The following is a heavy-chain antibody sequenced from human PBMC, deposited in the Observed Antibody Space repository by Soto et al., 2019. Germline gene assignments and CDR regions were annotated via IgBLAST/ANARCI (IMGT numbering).Heavy chain of an antibody. CDR1: GGTLSSYA. CDR3: ASGRGRCTNGVCYTARDYYYYYGMDV. CDR2: IIPIFGTA. J-gene: IGHJ6*02. V-gene: IGHV1-69*13. D-gene: IGHD2-8*01. Sequence: GASVKVSCKASGGTLSSYAISWVRQAPGQGLEWMGGIIPIFGTANYAQKFQGRVTITADESTSTAYMELSSLRSEDTAVYYCASGRGRCTNGVCYTARDYYYYYGMDVWGQGTTVTVSS.